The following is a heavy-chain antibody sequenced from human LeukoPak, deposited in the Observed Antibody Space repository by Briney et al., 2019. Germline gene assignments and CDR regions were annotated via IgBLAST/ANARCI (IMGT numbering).Heavy chain of an antibody. J-gene: IGHJ4*02. Sequence: QPGGSLRLSCAASGFTFSTYWMHWVRQAPGKGLVWVSLIKSDGSHTVYADSVRGRFTISRDNAKNTLYLQMSSLRVEDTAVYYCAKDPVGGRPDYWSQGTLVTVSS. V-gene: IGHV3-74*01. CDR1: GFTFSTYW. CDR2: IKSDGSHT. D-gene: IGHD1-26*01. CDR3: AKDPVGGRPDY.